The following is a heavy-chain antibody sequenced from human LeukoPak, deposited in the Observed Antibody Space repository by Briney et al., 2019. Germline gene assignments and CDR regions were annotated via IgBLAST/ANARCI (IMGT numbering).Heavy chain of an antibody. D-gene: IGHD5-12*01. CDR3: ARVGVATMGVVDY. CDR2: IYYSGST. J-gene: IGHJ4*02. V-gene: IGHV4-59*08. CDR1: GGSISSYY. Sequence: PSETLSLTCTVSGGSISSYYWSWIRQPPGKGLEWIGYIYYSGSTNYNPSLKSRVTISVDTSKNQFSLKLSSVTAADTAVYYCARVGVATMGVVDYWGQGTLVTVSS.